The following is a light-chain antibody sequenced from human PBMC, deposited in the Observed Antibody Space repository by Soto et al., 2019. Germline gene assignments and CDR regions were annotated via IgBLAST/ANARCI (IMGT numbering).Light chain of an antibody. CDR2: AAS. CDR3: QKYNSAPPT. CDR1: QGISNY. V-gene: IGKV1-27*01. Sequence: DIQMTQSPSSLSASVGDRVTITCRASQGISNYLAWYQQKPGKVPKLLIYAASTLQSGVPSRFSGSGSGTDFTLTISSLQPADVATYYCQKYNSAPPTFGQGTRLEI. J-gene: IGKJ5*01.